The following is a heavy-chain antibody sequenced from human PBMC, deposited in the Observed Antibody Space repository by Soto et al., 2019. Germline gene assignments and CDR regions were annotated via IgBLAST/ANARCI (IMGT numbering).Heavy chain of an antibody. CDR3: ARPVAAGGSSWFDP. Sequence: QVQLGQSGAEVKKPGASVKVSCKASGYTFTSYGISWVRQAPGQGLEWMGWISAYNGNTNYAQKLQGRVTITTDKSTSTAYMEPSSPRSDDTAVYYCARPVAAGGSSWFDPWGQGTMVTFSS. CDR2: ISAYNGNT. J-gene: IGHJ5*02. D-gene: IGHD6-13*01. V-gene: IGHV1-18*01. CDR1: GYTFTSYG.